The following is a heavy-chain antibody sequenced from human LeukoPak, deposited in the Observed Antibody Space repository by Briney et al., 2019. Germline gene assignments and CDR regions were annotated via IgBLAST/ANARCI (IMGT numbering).Heavy chain of an antibody. CDR1: GGSISSGSYY. D-gene: IGHD3-10*01. V-gene: IGHV4-30-2*01. J-gene: IGHJ4*02. CDR3: ARTAGFGELSVPDY. Sequence: SETLSLTCNVSGGSISSGSYYWSWIRQPPGKGLEWIGYIYHSGSTYYNPSLKSRVTISVDRSKNQFSLKLSSVTAADTAVYYCARTAGFGELSVPDYWGQGTLVTVSS. CDR2: IYHSGST.